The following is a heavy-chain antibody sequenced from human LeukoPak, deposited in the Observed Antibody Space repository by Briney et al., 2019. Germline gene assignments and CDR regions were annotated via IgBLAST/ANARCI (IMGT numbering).Heavy chain of an antibody. D-gene: IGHD6-6*01. J-gene: IGHJ3*02. CDR1: GYTFTGYY. V-gene: IGHV1-2*02. CDR3: ARVWRYSSSYDAFDI. Sequence: ASVKVSCKASGYTFTGYYMHWVRQAPGQGLEWMGWINPNSGGTNYAQKFQGRVTMTRDTSISTAYMELSRLRSDDTAVYYCARVWRYSSSYDAFDIWGQGTMVTVSS. CDR2: INPNSGGT.